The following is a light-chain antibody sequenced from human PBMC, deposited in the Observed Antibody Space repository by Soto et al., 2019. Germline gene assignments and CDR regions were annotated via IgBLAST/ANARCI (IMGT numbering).Light chain of an antibody. V-gene: IGKV1-5*03. CDR3: KQYSSYSRYT. CDR1: QNINSW. CDR2: KTS. Sequence: IQMTQSPSILSASVGDRVTITCRASQNINSWLAWYQQKPGKAPKLLIYKTSSLESVVPSRFSGSESGTDFTLTISSLQPDDFATYYCKQYSSYSRYTFGQGTKLEIK. J-gene: IGKJ2*01.